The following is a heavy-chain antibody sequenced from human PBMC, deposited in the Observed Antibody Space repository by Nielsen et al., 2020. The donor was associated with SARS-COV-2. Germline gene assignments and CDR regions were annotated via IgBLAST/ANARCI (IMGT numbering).Heavy chain of an antibody. CDR3: ARFPYCGGDCPGSWFDP. CDR1: GFTFGDFP. D-gene: IGHD2-21*02. V-gene: IGHV3-49*03. CDR2: IRSNTFGGTT. J-gene: IGHJ5*02. Sequence: GESLKISCTGSGFTFGDFPMSWFRQTPGKGLEWVGFIRSNTFGGTTEYAASVKGRFTISRDDSKSIAYLQMNSLKSEDTAVYHCARFPYCGGDCPGSWFDPWGQGTLVTVSS.